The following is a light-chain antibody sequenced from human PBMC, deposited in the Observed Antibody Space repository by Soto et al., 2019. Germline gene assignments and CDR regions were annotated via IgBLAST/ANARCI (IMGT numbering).Light chain of an antibody. CDR2: EVR. V-gene: IGLV2-14*01. Sequence: QSALTQPASVSGSPGQSITISCTGTTSDIGGYGYVSWYQQRPGKAPKLIIYEVRNRPSGVSDRFSGSKSGKTASLTISGLQAEDEADYYCTSHANTGTDVLFGGGTQLTVL. CDR3: TSHANTGTDVL. CDR1: TSDIGGYGY. J-gene: IGLJ2*01.